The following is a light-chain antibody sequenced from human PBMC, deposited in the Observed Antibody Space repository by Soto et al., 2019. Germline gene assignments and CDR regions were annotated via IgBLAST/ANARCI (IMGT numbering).Light chain of an antibody. CDR2: IAS. CDR1: ESVSNN. V-gene: IGKV3-15*01. Sequence: EIVMTQSPATLSVSPGERATLSCRASESVSNNLAWYQQKPGQAPRLLIYIASTRATGIPARFSGSGSGTEFTLTINSLQSEDFAVYYCQQYNKSPLTFGGGTKVETK. J-gene: IGKJ4*01. CDR3: QQYNKSPLT.